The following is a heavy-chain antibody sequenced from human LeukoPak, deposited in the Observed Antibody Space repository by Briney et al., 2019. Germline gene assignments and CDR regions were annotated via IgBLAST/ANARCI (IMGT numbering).Heavy chain of an antibody. D-gene: IGHD7-27*01. CDR2: FDPEDGET. V-gene: IGHV1-24*01. CDR3: ATSQRVGDNLLGPDYFDY. J-gene: IGHJ4*02. Sequence: ASVKVSCKVSGYTLTELSMHWVRQAPGKGLEWMGGFDPEDGETIYAQKFQGRVTMSEDTSTDTAYMELSSLRSEDTAVYYCATSQRVGDNLLGPDYFDYWGQGTLVTVS. CDR1: GYTLTELS.